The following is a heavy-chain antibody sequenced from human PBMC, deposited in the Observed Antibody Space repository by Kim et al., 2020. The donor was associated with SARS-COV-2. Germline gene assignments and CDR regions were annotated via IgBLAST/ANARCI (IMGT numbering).Heavy chain of an antibody. J-gene: IGHJ5*02. CDR2: ISYDGSNK. CDR3: ARDTLPDNWFDP. V-gene: IGHV3-30*04. Sequence: GGSLRLSCAASGFTFSSYAMHWVRQAPGKGLEWVAVISYDGSNKYYADSVKGRFTISRDNSKNTLYLQMNRLRAEDTAVYYCARDTLPDNWFDPWGQGTL. CDR1: GFTFSSYA.